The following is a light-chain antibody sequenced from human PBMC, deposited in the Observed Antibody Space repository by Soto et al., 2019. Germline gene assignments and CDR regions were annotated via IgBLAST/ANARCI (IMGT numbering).Light chain of an antibody. J-gene: IGKJ4*01. Sequence: EIVMTQSPATLSVSPGERATLSCRASQSVSSNLAWYQQKPGQAPRLLIYSASTRATGIPARFSGSGSWTEFTLTISSLQSEDFALYYCQQYNKFPSLTFGGGTKVEIK. V-gene: IGKV3-15*01. CDR1: QSVSSN. CDR3: QQYNKFPSLT. CDR2: SAS.